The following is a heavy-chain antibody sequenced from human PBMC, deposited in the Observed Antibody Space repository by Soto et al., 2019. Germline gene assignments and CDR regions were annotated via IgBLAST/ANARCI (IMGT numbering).Heavy chain of an antibody. Sequence: GESLKISCKGSGYSFTSYWIGWVRQMPGKGLEWMGIIYPGDSDTRYSPSFQGQVTISADKSISTAYLQWSSLKASDTAMYYCARQADYYGSGSYWVSYYMDVWGKGTTVTVSS. CDR3: ARQADYYGSGSYWVSYYMDV. V-gene: IGHV5-51*01. J-gene: IGHJ6*03. D-gene: IGHD3-10*01. CDR2: IYPGDSDT. CDR1: GYSFTSYW.